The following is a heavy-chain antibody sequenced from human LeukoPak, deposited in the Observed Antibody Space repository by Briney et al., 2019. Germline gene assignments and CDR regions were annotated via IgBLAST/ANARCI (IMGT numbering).Heavy chain of an antibody. J-gene: IGHJ4*02. CDR1: GGTFSSYA. CDR2: ISGSGGST. Sequence: SCKASGGTFSSYAMSWVRQAPGKGLEWVSAISGSGGSTYYADSVKGRFTISRDNSKNTLYLQMNSLRAEDTAVYYCAKARPTYSSGWQDWGQGTLVTVSS. D-gene: IGHD6-19*01. V-gene: IGHV3-23*01. CDR3: AKARPTYSSGWQD.